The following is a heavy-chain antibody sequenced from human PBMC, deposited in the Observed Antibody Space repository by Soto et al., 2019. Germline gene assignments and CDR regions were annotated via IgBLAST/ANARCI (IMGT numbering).Heavy chain of an antibody. D-gene: IGHD2-2*01. Sequence: SETLSLTCTVSGGSISSGGFYWSWIRHHPERGLEWIGNIYYTGNTHYSPSLKSRVSISVDTSKNQLSLKLTSVTAADTAVYYCAAGNSGSACCYYGMDVWGQGTTVTVSS. J-gene: IGHJ6*02. CDR1: GGSISSGGFY. V-gene: IGHV4-31*03. CDR2: IYYTGNT. CDR3: AAGNSGSACCYYGMDV.